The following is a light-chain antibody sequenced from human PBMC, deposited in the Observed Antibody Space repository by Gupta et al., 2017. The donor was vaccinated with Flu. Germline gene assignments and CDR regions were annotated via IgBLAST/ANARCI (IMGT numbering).Light chain of an antibody. CDR1: QSRLHSRTENC. J-gene: IGKJ2*04. CDR2: LAS. CDR3: MQPGQVPRS. Sequence: IVMSQSPLSLPVSPGETASISCWSSQSRLHSRTENCLDWYLQKQGESPQHLIYLASTRAPGVPDRINGSGSGTEYTLKIGRVEAEDVGGYYCMQPGQVPRSFGQGTKLEIK. V-gene: IGKV2-28*01.